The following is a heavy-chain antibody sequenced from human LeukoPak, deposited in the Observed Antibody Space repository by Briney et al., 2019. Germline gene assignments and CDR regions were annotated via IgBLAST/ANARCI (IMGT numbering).Heavy chain of an antibody. CDR3: AGVRSTVGWRSFDY. V-gene: IGHV4-59*08. J-gene: IGHJ4*02. CDR1: GPIISYY. D-gene: IGHD4-23*01. Sequence: PSETLSLTCTVSGPIISYYWSWIRQAPGKGLEWIGHSYYTGSPNYNPSLKSRVTISVDTPKNQFSLKLSSVTAADTAVYYCAGVRSTVGWRSFDYWGQGILVTVSS. CDR2: SYYTGSP.